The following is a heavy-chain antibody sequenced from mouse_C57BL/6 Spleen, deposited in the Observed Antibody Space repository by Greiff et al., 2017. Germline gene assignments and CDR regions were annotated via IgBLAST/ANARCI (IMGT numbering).Heavy chain of an antibody. CDR3: ARLIYYGNGCYYAMDY. V-gene: IGHV5-4*03. Sequence: EVKLVESGGGLVKPGGSLKLSCAASGFPFSSYAMSWVRQTPEKRLEWVATISDGGSYTYYPDNVKGRFTISRDNAKNNLYLQMSHLKSEDTAIYYCARLIYYGNGCYYAMDYWGQGTSVTVSS. J-gene: IGHJ4*01. CDR2: ISDGGSYT. CDR1: GFPFSSYA. D-gene: IGHD2-1*01.